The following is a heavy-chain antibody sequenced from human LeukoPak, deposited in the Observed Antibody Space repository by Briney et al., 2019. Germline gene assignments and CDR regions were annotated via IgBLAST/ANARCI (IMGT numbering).Heavy chain of an antibody. CDR3: AKPHTPYNWFDP. Sequence: PSETLSLTCTVSGGSISSSSYYWGWIHQPPGKGLEWIGSIYYSGSTYYNPSLKSRVTISVDTSKNQFSLKLSSVTAADTAVYYCAKPHTPYNWFDPWGQGTLVTVSS. CDR2: IYYSGST. V-gene: IGHV4-39*01. CDR1: GGSISSSSYY. J-gene: IGHJ5*02.